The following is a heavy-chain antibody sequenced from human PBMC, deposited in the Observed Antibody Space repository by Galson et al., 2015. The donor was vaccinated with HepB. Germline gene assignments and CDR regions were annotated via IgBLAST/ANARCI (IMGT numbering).Heavy chain of an antibody. V-gene: IGHV3-11*01. CDR3: ARADTAMPSDY. J-gene: IGHJ4*02. Sequence: SLRLSCAASGFTFSDYYMSWIRQAPGKELEWVSYISSSGSTIYYADSVKGRFTISRDNAKNSLYLQMNSLRAEDTAVYYCARADTAMPSDYWGQGTLVTVSS. D-gene: IGHD5-18*01. CDR2: ISSSGSTI. CDR1: GFTFSDYY.